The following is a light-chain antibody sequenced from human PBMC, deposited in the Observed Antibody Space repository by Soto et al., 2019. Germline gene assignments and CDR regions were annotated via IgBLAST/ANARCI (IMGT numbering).Light chain of an antibody. CDR3: QPYPGTPTT. J-gene: IGKJ5*01. CDR1: QSVSSNY. V-gene: IGKV3-20*01. Sequence: EIMLTQSPHTLCLAPGERATLSCTASQSVSSNYLAWCQQRPGQSPRLLIYGAYTRAAGITDRFSGSGSGTDFTLTITRLEPEDYAVYFCQPYPGTPTTVGQGTRLEIK. CDR2: GAY.